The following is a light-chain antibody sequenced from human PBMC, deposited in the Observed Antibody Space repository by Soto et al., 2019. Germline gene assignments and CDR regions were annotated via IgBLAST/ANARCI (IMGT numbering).Light chain of an antibody. Sequence: QSALTQPRSASGAPGQSITISCTGTSSDVGGYNYVSGYQQHPAKAPKLIIFDVSKRPSGVPNRFSGSKSGNTASLTISGLRAEDEADYYCCSYVGRNTYVLGTGTKLTVL. CDR3: CSYVGRNTYV. V-gene: IGLV2-11*01. CDR2: DVS. J-gene: IGLJ1*01. CDR1: SSDVGGYNY.